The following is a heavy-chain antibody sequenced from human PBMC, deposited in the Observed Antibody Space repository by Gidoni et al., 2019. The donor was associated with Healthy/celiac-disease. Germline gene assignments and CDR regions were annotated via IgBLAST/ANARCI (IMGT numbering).Heavy chain of an antibody. J-gene: IGHJ6*02. Sequence: QVQLVESGGGVVQPGRSLRLSCAASGFSFSRYGMHWVRQAPGKGLEWVEVISYDGSNKYYADSVKGRFTISRDNSKNTMYLQMNSLRAEDTAVYYCAKARGSWYEDYGMDVWGQGTTVTVSS. V-gene: IGHV3-30*18. CDR2: ISYDGSNK. CDR3: AKARGSWYEDYGMDV. D-gene: IGHD6-13*01. CDR1: GFSFSRYG.